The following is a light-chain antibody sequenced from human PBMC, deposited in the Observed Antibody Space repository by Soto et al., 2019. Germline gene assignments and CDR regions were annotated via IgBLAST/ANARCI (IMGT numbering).Light chain of an antibody. CDR3: STYTSSRTR. CDR2: DVS. Sequence: QSVLTQPASVSGSPGQSITISCTGTSSDIGGYIYVSWYQHHPGKAPKLLIYDVSNRPLGVSNRFSGSKSGNTASLTISGLQVEDEADYFCSTYTSSRTRFGGGTKVTVL. J-gene: IGLJ2*01. CDR1: SSDIGGYIY. V-gene: IGLV2-14*03.